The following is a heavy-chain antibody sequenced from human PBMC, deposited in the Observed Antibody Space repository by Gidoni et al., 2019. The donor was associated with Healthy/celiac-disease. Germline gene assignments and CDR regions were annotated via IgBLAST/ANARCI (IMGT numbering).Heavy chain of an antibody. D-gene: IGHD3-10*01. V-gene: IGHV3-48*03. CDR3: ARAQRVRGVIIMEDYFDY. CDR2: ISSSGSTI. CDR1: GFTFSSYE. Sequence: EVQLVESGGGLVQPGGSLRLSCAASGFTFSSYEMNWVRQAPGTGLEWVSYISSSGSTIYYADSVKGLFTISRDNAKNSLYLQMNSLRAEDTAVYYCARAQRVRGVIIMEDYFDYWGQGTLVTVSS. J-gene: IGHJ4*02.